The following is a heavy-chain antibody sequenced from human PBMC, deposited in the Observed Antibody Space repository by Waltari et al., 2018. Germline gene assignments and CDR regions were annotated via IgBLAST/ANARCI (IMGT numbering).Heavy chain of an antibody. V-gene: IGHV1-69*04. CDR2: IIPILGIA. Sequence: QVQLVQSGAEVKKPGSSMKVSCKASGGTFSSYAISWVRQAPGQGLEWMGGIIPILGIANYAQKFQGRVTITADESTSTAYMELSSLRSEDTAGYYCARRRQQLGAFDIWGQGTMVTVSS. CDR1: GGTFSSYA. J-gene: IGHJ3*02. D-gene: IGHD6-13*01. CDR3: ARRRQQLGAFDI.